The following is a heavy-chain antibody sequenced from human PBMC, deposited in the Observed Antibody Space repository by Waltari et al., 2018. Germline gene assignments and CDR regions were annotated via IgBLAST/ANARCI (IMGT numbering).Heavy chain of an antibody. CDR3: ARGSRLAAGTFFPTATDN. Sequence: QVQLVQSGAEVKEPGASVKVSCKASGYAFSTYDINWVRQAAGQGLEWMGGMNPDRGKTGYERKFQGRGNMTRDTAISTAYMELSSLRSDDTAVYYGARGSRLAAGTFFPTATDNWAQGTPVTVSS. V-gene: IGHV1-8*01. CDR2: MNPDRGKT. J-gene: IGHJ4*02. CDR1: GYAFSTYD. D-gene: IGHD3-10*01.